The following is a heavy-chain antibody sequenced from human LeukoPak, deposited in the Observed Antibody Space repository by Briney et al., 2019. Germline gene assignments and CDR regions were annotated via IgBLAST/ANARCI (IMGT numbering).Heavy chain of an antibody. D-gene: IGHD3-22*01. CDR1: GYTFTSYD. J-gene: IGHJ5*02. CDR2: MNPNSGNT. Sequence: ASVKVSCKASGYTFTSYDINWVRQATGQGLEWMGWMNPNSGNTGYAQKFQGRVTITRNTSISTAYMELRSLRSDDTAVYYCARLNWPSTYYYDSSGQNWFDPWGRGTLVTVSS. CDR3: ARLNWPSTYYYDSSGQNWFDP. V-gene: IGHV1-8*03.